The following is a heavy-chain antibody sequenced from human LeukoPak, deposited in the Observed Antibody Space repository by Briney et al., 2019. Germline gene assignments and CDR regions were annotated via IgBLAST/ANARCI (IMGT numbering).Heavy chain of an antibody. V-gene: IGHV1-2*02. J-gene: IGHJ4*02. CDR2: FNTNSGVT. D-gene: IGHD6-19*01. CDR1: GYTFTGYY. Sequence: ASVKVSCKASGYTFTGYYMHWVRQAPGQELERRGWFNTNSGVTNYAQKFQGRVTITRDTPTSTASMELSRVRSEETAVYYCARERRIAVAGKRNYFDYWGQGTLVTVSS. CDR3: ARERRIAVAGKRNYFDY.